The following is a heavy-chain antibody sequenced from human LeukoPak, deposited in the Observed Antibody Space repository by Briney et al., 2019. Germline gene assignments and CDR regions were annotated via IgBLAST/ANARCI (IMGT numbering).Heavy chain of an antibody. J-gene: IGHJ4*02. CDR1: GGSISSGSYY. V-gene: IGHV4-61*02. CDR3: ARERTDTSMDY. Sequence: PSQTLSLTCTVSGGSISSGSYYWTWIRQPAGRGLEWIGRIYTSGSTNHNPSLKSRVTISLDTSKNQFSLKLISVPAADTAVYFCARERTDTSMDYWGQGTLVTVSS. CDR2: IYTSGST. D-gene: IGHD5-18*01.